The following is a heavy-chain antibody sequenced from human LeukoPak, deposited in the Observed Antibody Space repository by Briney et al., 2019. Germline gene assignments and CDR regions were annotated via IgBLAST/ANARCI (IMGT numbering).Heavy chain of an antibody. V-gene: IGHV1-69*13. J-gene: IGHJ5*02. D-gene: IGHD3-10*01. CDR3: ARTPTMVRGVIIDDANWFDP. Sequence: SVKVSCKASGGTFSSYAISWVRQAPGQGLEWMGGIIPIFGTANYAQKFQGRVTITADESTSTAYMELSSLRSEDTAVYYCARTPTMVRGVIIDDANWFDPWGQGALVTVSS. CDR1: GGTFSSYA. CDR2: IIPIFGTA.